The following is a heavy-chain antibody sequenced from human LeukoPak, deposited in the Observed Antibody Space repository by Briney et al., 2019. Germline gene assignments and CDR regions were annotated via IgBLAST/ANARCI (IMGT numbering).Heavy chain of an antibody. V-gene: IGHV3-9*01. D-gene: IGHD3-22*01. CDR1: GFTFDDYA. Sequence: GGSLRLCCAASGFTFDDYAMQGVRQAPGKGLEWPSGISWNSGSIGYADSVKGRFTISRDNAKNSLCLQMNSLRAEDTALYYCAKDIADAYDSSGYSSWGQGTLVTVSS. CDR2: ISWNSGSI. J-gene: IGHJ4*02. CDR3: AKDIADAYDSSGYSS.